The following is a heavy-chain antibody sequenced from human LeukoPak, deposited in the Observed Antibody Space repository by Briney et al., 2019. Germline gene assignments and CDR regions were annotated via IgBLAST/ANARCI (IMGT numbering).Heavy chain of an antibody. CDR3: ARGNTIFHVERVY. J-gene: IGHJ4*02. D-gene: IGHD3-9*01. CDR1: GFTFSSYE. Sequence: GGSLRLSCAASGFTFSSYEMNWVRQAPGKGLEWVSYISSSGSTIYYADSVKGRFTISRDNAKNSLYLQVNSLRAEDTAVYYCARGNTIFHVERVYWGQGTLVTVSS. CDR2: ISSSGSTI. V-gene: IGHV3-48*03.